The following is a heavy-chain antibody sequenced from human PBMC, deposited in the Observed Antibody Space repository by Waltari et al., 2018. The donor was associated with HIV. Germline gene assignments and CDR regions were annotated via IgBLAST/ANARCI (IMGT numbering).Heavy chain of an antibody. CDR3: ARVGSRPDDYVTSGAFDI. V-gene: IGHV4-59*01. CDR2: IYYSGST. Sequence: QVQLQASGPRLVKPSETLSLTCTVSGGSISSYYRTWTRESPGLGLEWIGYIYYSGSTNYNPSLKSRVTISVDTSKNQFSLKLSSVTAADTAVYYCARVGSRPDDYVTSGAFDIWGQGTMVTVSS. CDR1: GGSISSYY. D-gene: IGHD4-17*01. J-gene: IGHJ3*02.